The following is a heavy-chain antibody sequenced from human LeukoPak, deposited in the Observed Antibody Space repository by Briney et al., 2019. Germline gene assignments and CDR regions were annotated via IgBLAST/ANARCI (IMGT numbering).Heavy chain of an antibody. V-gene: IGHV3-48*04. CDR1: GFTFSTYN. J-gene: IGHJ4*02. CDR3: ARSRADPRYFDY. Sequence: PGGSLRLSCAASGFTFSTYNMNWVRQAPGKGLEWVSYISSSSNTIYYADSVKGRFTISRDNAKNSLYLQMNSLRAEDTAVYYCARSRADPRYFDYWGQGTLVTVSS. CDR2: ISSSSNTI.